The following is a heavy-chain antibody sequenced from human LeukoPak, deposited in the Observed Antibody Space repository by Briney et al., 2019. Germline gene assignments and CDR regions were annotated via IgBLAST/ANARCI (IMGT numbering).Heavy chain of an antibody. CDR3: ARPSRSISTAGAFDI. J-gene: IGHJ3*02. V-gene: IGHV4-4*02. CDR1: GVSISSSEW. CDR2: IYYTGST. D-gene: IGHD3-10*01. Sequence: SGTLSLTCAVSGVSISSSEWWIWVRQPPGQGLEWIGYIYYTGSTNYNPSLKSRVTISVGTSKNQFSLKLSSVTAADTAVYYCARPSRSISTAGAFDIWGQGTMVTVSS.